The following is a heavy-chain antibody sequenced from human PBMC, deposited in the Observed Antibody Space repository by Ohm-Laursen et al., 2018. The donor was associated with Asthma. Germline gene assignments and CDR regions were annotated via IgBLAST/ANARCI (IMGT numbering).Heavy chain of an antibody. V-gene: IGHV3-48*01. Sequence: SLRLSCAASGFTFSSYSMNWVRQAPGKGLEWVSYITSYSSTTYYADSVKGRFTISRDNAKNSLYLQMNSLRAEDTAVYYCARARSGSSYDYWGQGTLVTVSS. J-gene: IGHJ4*02. CDR3: ARARSGSSYDY. CDR1: GFTFSSYS. CDR2: ITSYSSTT. D-gene: IGHD1-26*01.